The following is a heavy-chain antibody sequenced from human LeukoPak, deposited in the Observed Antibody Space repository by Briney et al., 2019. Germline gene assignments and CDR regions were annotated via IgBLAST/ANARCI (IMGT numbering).Heavy chain of an antibody. V-gene: IGHV3-23*01. CDR3: ATSPYSHYPYYFDY. Sequence: PGGSLRLSCAASGFTFSSYAMSWVRQAPGKGLEWVSAISGRGGSTYYADSVKGRFTISRDNPKSTLYLQLNSLRAEDTALYYCATSPYSHYPYYFDYWGQGTLVTVSS. D-gene: IGHD4-11*01. CDR1: GFTFSSYA. J-gene: IGHJ4*02. CDR2: ISGRGGST.